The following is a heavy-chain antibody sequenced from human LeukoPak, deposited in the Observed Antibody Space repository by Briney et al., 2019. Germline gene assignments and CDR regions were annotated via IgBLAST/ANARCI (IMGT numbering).Heavy chain of an antibody. V-gene: IGHV3-53*01. CDR1: GFTVSSNY. D-gene: IGHD2-15*01. Sequence: PGGSLRLSCAASGFTVSSNYMSWVRLAPGKGLEWVSVIYSGGSTYYADSVKGRFTISRDNSKNTLYLQMNSLRAEDTAVYYCAREVRNCSGGSCYSASAWGQGTLVTVSS. CDR3: AREVRNCSGGSCYSASA. J-gene: IGHJ4*02. CDR2: IYSGGST.